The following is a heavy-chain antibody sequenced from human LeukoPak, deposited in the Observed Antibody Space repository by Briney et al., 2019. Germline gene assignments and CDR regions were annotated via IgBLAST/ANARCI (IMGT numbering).Heavy chain of an antibody. CDR2: IFHRGGT. CDR1: NDSISSGDYY. V-gene: IGHV4-30-4*01. Sequence: PSETLSLTCTVSNDSISSGDYYWNWIRQPPGKGLEWIGYIFHRGGTSYNPSLKSRILFSVDTSQNQFSLKLNSVTAADTAVYYCVREILYCSDGSCYRGPFDNWGQGTLVTVSA. CDR3: VREILYCSDGSCYRGPFDN. J-gene: IGHJ4*02. D-gene: IGHD2-15*01.